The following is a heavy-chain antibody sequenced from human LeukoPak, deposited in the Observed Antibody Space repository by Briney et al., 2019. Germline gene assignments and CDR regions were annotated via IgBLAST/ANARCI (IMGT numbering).Heavy chain of an antibody. CDR3: AKDLDYANWFDP. Sequence: GGSLRLSCVVSGFTFRTYSMNWVRQAPGKGLEWVSSHSSSGGHTNYADSVEGRFTISRDNAKNSLFLQMNSLRVEDTAVYYCAKDLDYANWFDPWGQGTLVTVSS. CDR1: GFTFRTYS. CDR2: HSSSGGHT. J-gene: IGHJ5*02. D-gene: IGHD4-17*01. V-gene: IGHV3-21*01.